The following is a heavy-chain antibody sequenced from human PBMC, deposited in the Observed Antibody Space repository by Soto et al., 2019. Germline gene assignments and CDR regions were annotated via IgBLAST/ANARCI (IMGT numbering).Heavy chain of an antibody. V-gene: IGHV3-30*18. J-gene: IGHJ6*03. D-gene: IGHD3-9*01. CDR1: GFTFSSYG. CDR3: AKAGHDWLLWGYMDV. Sequence: GGSLRLSCAASGFTFSSYGMHWVRQAPGKGLEWVAVISYDGSNKYYADSVKGRFTISRDNSKNTLYLQMNSLRAEDTAVYYCAKAGHDWLLWGYMDVWGKGTTVTVSS. CDR2: ISYDGSNK.